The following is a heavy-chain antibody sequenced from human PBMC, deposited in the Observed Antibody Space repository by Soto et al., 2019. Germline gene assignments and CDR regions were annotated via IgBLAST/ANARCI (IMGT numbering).Heavy chain of an antibody. CDR1: GYSFTSYW. CDR3: ATQGWYSSSPNYGMDV. V-gene: IGHV5-51*01. CDR2: IYPGDSDT. Sequence: GESLKISCKGSGYSFTSYWIGWVRQMPGKGLEWMGVIYPGDSDTRYSPSFQGQVTISADKSISTAYLQWSSLKASDTAMYYCATQGWYSSSPNYGMDVCGQGTTVTVYS. J-gene: IGHJ6*02. D-gene: IGHD6-6*01.